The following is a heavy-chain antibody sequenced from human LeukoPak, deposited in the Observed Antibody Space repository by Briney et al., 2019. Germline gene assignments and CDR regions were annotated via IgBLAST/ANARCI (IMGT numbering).Heavy chain of an antibody. J-gene: IGHJ4*02. Sequence: GGSLRLSCAASGFTFSNYWMNWVRQAPGKGLEWVANIKQDGSAKYYVDSVKGRLTISRDNAKSLLYLQMNSLRAEDAAVYYCAGGQGFLIDYWGQGTLVTVSS. CDR1: GFTFSNYW. V-gene: IGHV3-7*01. CDR2: IKQDGSAK. CDR3: AGGQGFLIDY. D-gene: IGHD3-3*01.